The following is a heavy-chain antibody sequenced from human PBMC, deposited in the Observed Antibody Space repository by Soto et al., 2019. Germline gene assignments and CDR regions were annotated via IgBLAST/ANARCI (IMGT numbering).Heavy chain of an antibody. CDR1: GGSINGYY. CDR3: ARTSGYSYGYDDFFDN. D-gene: IGHD5-18*01. Sequence: QVQLQESGPGLVKPSETLSLTCTVSGGSINGYYWTWLRQSPRRGLEWIGYFHFTGHTKYNPSLERRLTISADTSKNQVSLTLGSVTAADTAVYYCARTSGYSYGYDDFFDNWGQGILVNVSS. J-gene: IGHJ4*01. V-gene: IGHV4-59*01. CDR2: FHFTGHT.